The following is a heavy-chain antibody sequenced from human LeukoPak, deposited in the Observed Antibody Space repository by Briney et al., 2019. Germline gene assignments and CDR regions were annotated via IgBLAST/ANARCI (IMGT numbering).Heavy chain of an antibody. J-gene: IGHJ6*02. CDR1: GFTFSSYG. Sequence: GRSLRLSCAASGFTFSSYGMQWVRQAPGKGLGWVAVIWYDGSNKYYADSVKGRFTISRDNSKNTLYLQMNSLRAEDTAVYYCARGKITGTTGGYYYGMDVWGQGTTVTVSS. CDR3: ARGKITGTTGGYYYGMDV. CDR2: IWYDGSNK. V-gene: IGHV3-33*01. D-gene: IGHD1-7*01.